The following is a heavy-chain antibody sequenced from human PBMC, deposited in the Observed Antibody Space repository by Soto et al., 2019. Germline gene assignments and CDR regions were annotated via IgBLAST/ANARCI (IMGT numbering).Heavy chain of an antibody. J-gene: IGHJ5*02. V-gene: IGHV5-51*01. CDR1: GYSFSTYW. CDR3: ARDRGDYGDSNWFDP. Sequence: GESLKISCKGFGYSFSTYWIGWVRQKPGKGLEWMGIIYPSDSDTRYSPSFQGQVTISADKSINTAYLQWSSLKASDTAMYYCARDRGDYGDSNWFDPWGQGTLVTVSS. D-gene: IGHD4-17*01. CDR2: IYPSDSDT.